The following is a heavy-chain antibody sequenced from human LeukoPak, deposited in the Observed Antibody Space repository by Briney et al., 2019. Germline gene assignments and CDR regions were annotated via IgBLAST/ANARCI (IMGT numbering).Heavy chain of an antibody. CDR2: LNQDARRR. CDR3: ARDEGGGWYQEDS. D-gene: IGHD6-19*01. CDR1: GFTFRVYW. V-gene: IGHV3-7*01. Sequence: GGPLRLSCVASGFTFRVYWMSWIRRAPGKGPEWVGHLNQDARRRYYVGSVQGRFTISRDNAKNSLYLQMNSLSIEDTAVYYCARDEGGGWYQEDSWGQGTLVTVSS. J-gene: IGHJ4*02.